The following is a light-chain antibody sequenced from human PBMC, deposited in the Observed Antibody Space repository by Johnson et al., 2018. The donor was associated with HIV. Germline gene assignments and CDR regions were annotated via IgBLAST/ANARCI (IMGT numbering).Light chain of an antibody. CDR3: GTWDDILGVFV. J-gene: IGLJ1*01. CDR1: SSNIGNNY. Sequence: QSILTQPPSVSAAPRQKVTISCSGSSSNIGNNYVSWYQQLPGTAPKLLIYDNNKRPSGIPDRFSGSKSGTSATLGITGLQTGDEADYYCGTWDDILGVFVFASETKVTVL. V-gene: IGLV1-51*01. CDR2: DNN.